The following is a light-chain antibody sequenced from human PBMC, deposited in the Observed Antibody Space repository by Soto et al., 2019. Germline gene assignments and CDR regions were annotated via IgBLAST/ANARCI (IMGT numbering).Light chain of an antibody. V-gene: IGLV2-8*01. CDR1: SSDIGGYDY. CDR3: SSYAASDTFLV. J-gene: IGLJ2*01. CDR2: EVD. Sequence: QSALTQPPSASGSPGQSVTISCTGSSSDIGGYDYVSWYQQYPGKAPRLIIYEVDQRPSGVPERFAGSKSGNTASLTVSDLHTEDEAAYFCSSYAASDTFLVFGGGTKLTVL.